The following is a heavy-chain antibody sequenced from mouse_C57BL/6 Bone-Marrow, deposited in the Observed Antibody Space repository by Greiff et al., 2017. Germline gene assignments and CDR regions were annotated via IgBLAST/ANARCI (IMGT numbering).Heavy chain of an antibody. Sequence: VQLQQSGAELVRPGASVKLSCTASGFNIKDDYMHWVKQRPEQGLEWIGWIDPENGDTEYASKFPGKATLTAAPSSNTAYLQLSSLTSEDTTVYYCTTKRYYYAMDYWGQGTSVTVSS. J-gene: IGHJ4*01. V-gene: IGHV14-4*01. CDR2: IDPENGDT. CDR1: GFNIKDDY. CDR3: TTKRYYYAMDY.